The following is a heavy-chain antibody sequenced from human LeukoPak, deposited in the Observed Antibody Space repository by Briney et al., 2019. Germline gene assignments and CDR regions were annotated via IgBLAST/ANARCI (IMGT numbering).Heavy chain of an antibody. V-gene: IGHV3-53*05. D-gene: IGHD6-19*01. Sequence: GGSLRLSCAASGFTVSSNYMSWVRQAPGKWLEWVSVIYSGGSTYYADSVKGRFTISRDNAKNSLYLQMNSLRAEDTALYYCAKDMRAIAVAADIDYWGQGTLVTVSS. CDR2: IYSGGST. CDR1: GFTVSSNY. J-gene: IGHJ4*02. CDR3: AKDMRAIAVAADIDY.